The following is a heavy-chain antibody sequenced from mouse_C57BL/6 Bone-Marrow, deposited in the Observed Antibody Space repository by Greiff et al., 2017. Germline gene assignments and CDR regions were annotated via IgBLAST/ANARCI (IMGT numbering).Heavy chain of an antibody. CDR2: IYPGDGDT. V-gene: IGHV1-82*01. D-gene: IGHD1-1*01. Sequence: QVQLQQSGPELVKPGASVKISCKASGYAFSSSWMNWVKQRPGKGLEWIGRIYPGDGDTNYNGKFKGKATLTADKSSSTAYMHLSSLTSEDSAVYFCARDPHYYGRSSHWSFGVWGTGTTVTVPS. J-gene: IGHJ1*03. CDR1: GYAFSSSW. CDR3: ARDPHYYGRSSHWSFGV.